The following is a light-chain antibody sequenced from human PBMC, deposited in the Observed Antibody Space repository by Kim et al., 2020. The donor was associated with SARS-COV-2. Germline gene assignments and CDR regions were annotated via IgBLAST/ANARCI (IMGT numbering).Light chain of an antibody. J-gene: IGLJ3*02. Sequence: QTATLTCTGNSNNIGYEGAASLQQHQGHPPNLLSYRNNNRPSGISDRFSASRSGNTAYLTITGLQPEDETDYYCSAWDRSLSAWVFGGGTKLTVL. V-gene: IGLV10-54*04. CDR1: SNNIGYEG. CDR3: SAWDRSLSAWV. CDR2: RNN.